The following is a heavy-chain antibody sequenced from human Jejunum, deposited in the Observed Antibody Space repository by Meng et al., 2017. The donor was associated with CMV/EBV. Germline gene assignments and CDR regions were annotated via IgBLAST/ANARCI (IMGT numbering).Heavy chain of an antibody. CDR2: IDPTTGNP. J-gene: IGHJ4*02. Sequence: HVQLVQSGSELKQPGASVKVSCRPSGYTFTSYAINWVRQAPGQGPDWMGWIDPTTGNPTYDQGFTGQFVFSLDTSVSTAYLQINSLRADDTAVYYCARDSPLDGYSLLDYWGQGTLVTVSS. D-gene: IGHD5-24*01. CDR3: ARDSPLDGYSLLDY. V-gene: IGHV7-4-1*02. CDR1: GYTFTSYA.